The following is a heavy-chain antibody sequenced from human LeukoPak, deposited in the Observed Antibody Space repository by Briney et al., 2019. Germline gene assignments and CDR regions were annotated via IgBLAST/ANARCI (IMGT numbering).Heavy chain of an antibody. D-gene: IGHD3-10*01. J-gene: IGHJ4*02. CDR2: INAGNGNT. CDR3: ARDSSFTMVRGVPIDY. Sequence: ASVKVSCKASGYTFTSYAMHWVRQAPGQRLEWMGWINAGNGNTKYSQKLQGRVTMTTDTSTSTAYMELRSLRSDDTAVYYCARDSSFTMVRGVPIDYWGQGTLVTVSS. CDR1: GYTFTSYA. V-gene: IGHV1-3*01.